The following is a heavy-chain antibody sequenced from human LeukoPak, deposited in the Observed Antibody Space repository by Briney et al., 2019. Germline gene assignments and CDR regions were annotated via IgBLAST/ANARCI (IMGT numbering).Heavy chain of an antibody. D-gene: IGHD5-18*01. CDR1: GGSFSGYY. CDR2: INHSGST. J-gene: IGHJ4*02. CDR3: ARDTSRSVDTAMVTVDY. Sequence: KPSETLSLTCAVYGGSFSGYYWSWIRQPPGKGLEWIGEINHSGSTNYNPSLKSRVTISVDTSKNQFSLKLSSVTAADTAVYYCARDTSRSVDTAMVTVDYWGQGTLVTVSS. V-gene: IGHV4-34*01.